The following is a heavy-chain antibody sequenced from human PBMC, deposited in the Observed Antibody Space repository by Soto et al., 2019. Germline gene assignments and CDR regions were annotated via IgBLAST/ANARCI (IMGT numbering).Heavy chain of an antibody. D-gene: IGHD3-10*01. CDR1: GYTFTAYY. Sequence: QVQLMQSGAEMKKPGASVKVSCESSGYTFTAYYIHWVRQAPGQGLEWMGWINPNGGGTKYAQKFQGRVTMTRDTSINTSYLELTRLTSDDTAVYYCAKAVHTMIQGVRFRVDQWGQGTLVTVSS. CDR2: INPNGGGT. CDR3: AKAVHTMIQGVRFRVDQ. J-gene: IGHJ4*02. V-gene: IGHV1-2*02.